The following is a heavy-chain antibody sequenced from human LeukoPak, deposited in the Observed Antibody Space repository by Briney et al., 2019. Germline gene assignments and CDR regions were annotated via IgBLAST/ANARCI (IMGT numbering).Heavy chain of an antibody. V-gene: IGHV3-30*03. CDR2: ISYDGSKK. Sequence: PGGSLRLSCAASGLTFSSYGMHWVRQAPGKGLEWVAVISYDGSKKNYVDSVKGRFTISRDNSKNTLYLQMSSLRAEDTAIYYCVTESHSRSWYYWGQGTLVTVSS. CDR1: GLTFSSYG. J-gene: IGHJ4*02. CDR3: VTESHSRSWYY. D-gene: IGHD6-13*01.